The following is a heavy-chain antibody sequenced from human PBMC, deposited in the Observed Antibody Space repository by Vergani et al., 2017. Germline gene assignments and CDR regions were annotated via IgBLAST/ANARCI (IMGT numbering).Heavy chain of an antibody. V-gene: IGHV3-23*01. CDR3: AEENTIWLVSYFSGTGFYVYY. D-gene: IGHD2-15*01. Sequence: EVQLLESGGGLVQPGGSLRLSCAASGFTFSSYAMSWVRQAPGKGLELVSGISGSGGSTYYADSVKGRFTISRDNSKNTLYLQMNSMRTEDTALYYGAEENTIWLVSYFSGTGFYVYYGVQGTLVTVS. CDR1: GFTFSSYA. CDR2: ISGSGGST. J-gene: IGHJ4*02.